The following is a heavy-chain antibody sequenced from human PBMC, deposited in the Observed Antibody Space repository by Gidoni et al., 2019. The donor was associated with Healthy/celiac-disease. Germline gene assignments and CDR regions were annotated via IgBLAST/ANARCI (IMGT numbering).Heavy chain of an antibody. CDR2: IIPIFGTA. Sequence: QVQLVQSGAEVKKPGSSVKVSCKASGGTFSSYAISWVRQAPGQGLEWMGGIIPIFGTANYAQKFQGRVTITADESTSTAYMELSSLRSEDTAVYYCARAQLSIAARLTKSALDYWGQGTLVTVSS. J-gene: IGHJ4*02. CDR3: ARAQLSIAARLTKSALDY. CDR1: GGTFSSYA. D-gene: IGHD6-6*01. V-gene: IGHV1-69*12.